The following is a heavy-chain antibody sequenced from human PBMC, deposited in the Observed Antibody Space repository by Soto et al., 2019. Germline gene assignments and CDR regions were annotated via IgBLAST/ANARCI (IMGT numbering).Heavy chain of an antibody. D-gene: IGHD3-10*01. CDR1: GGSISRATFY. J-gene: IGHJ3*02. CDR3: ARVWGGAFDI. V-gene: IGHV4-61*01. CDR2: IYYSGST. Sequence: GTLPPTCAVSGGSISRATFYWSWVRQPPGKGLEWIGYIYYSGSTNYNPSLKSRVTISVDTSKNQFSLKLSSVTAADTAVYYCARVWGGAFDIWGQGTMVTVSS.